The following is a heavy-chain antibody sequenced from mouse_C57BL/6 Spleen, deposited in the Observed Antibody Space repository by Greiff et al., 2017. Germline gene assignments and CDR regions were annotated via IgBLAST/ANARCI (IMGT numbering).Heavy chain of an antibody. Sequence: EVQLVESGGGLVKPGGSLKLSCAASGFTFSDYGMHWVRQAPEKGLEWVAYISSGSSTIDYADTVQGRFTISRDNAKNTLFLQMTSLRSEDTAMYYCARIGSSSYWYFDVWGTGTTVTVSS. CDR2: ISSGSSTI. CDR1: GFTFSDYG. V-gene: IGHV5-17*01. D-gene: IGHD1-1*01. CDR3: ARIGSSSYWYFDV. J-gene: IGHJ1*03.